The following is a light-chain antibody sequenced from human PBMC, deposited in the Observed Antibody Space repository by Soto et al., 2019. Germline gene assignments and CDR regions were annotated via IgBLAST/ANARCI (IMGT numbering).Light chain of an antibody. CDR3: QQSHGIPYT. J-gene: IGKJ2*01. CDR1: QTISTY. V-gene: IGKV1-39*01. CDR2: AAS. Sequence: DIQMTQSPSSLSASVGDRVTITCRASQTISTYLNWYQQEPGKAPKLLIYAASSLQSGVPSRFSGSGSGTDFTLTITSLQPEAFAAYYCQQSHGIPYTFGQGTKLEIK.